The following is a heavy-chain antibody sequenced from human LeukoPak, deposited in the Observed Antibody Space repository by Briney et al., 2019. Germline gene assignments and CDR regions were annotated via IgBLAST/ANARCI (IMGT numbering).Heavy chain of an antibody. CDR3: ARHYIQPPHYFDY. J-gene: IGHJ4*02. CDR2: IYYTGST. D-gene: IGHD2-2*01. CDR1: GGSISSYY. V-gene: IGHV4-59*08. Sequence: PSETLSLTCTVSGGSISSYYWSWIRQPPGKGLEWIAFIYYTGSTHYNPSLKSRVTVSVDTSKNQFSLKLSAVTAADTDVYYCARHYIQPPHYFDYWGQGTLLTVSS.